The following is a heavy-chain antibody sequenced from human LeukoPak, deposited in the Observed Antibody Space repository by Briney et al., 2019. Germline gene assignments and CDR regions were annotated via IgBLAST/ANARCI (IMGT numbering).Heavy chain of an antibody. CDR1: GFTFSSYG. J-gene: IGHJ4*02. V-gene: IGHV3-30*18. D-gene: IGHD1-26*01. CDR3: AKGTGHIVGATELAY. CDR2: ISYDGSNK. Sequence: GGSLRLSCAASGFTFSSYGMHWVRQAPGKGLEWVAVISYDGSNKYYADSARGRFTISRDNSKNTLYLQMNSLRAEDTAVYYCAKGTGHIVGATELAYWGQGTLVTVSS.